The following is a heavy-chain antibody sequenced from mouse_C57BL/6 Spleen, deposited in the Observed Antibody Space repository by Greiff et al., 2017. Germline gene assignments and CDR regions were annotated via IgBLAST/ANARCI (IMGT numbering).Heavy chain of an antibody. D-gene: IGHD2-3*01. CDR1: GFTFSSYA. CDR3: ARGEWLLPRYIDV. V-gene: IGHV5-4*03. Sequence: EVKLMESGGGLVKPGGSLKLSCAASGFTFSSYAMSWVRQTPEKRLEWVATISDGDSYTYYHENVKGRFTITRDNAKNNLYLQMSHLKSEDTAMYYCARGEWLLPRYIDVWGTGTTVTVSS. CDR2: ISDGDSYT. J-gene: IGHJ1*03.